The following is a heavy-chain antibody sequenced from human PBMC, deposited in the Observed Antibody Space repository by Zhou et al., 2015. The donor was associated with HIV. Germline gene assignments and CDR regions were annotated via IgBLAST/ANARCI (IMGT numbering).Heavy chain of an antibody. CDR2: IIPIFGTA. Sequence: QVQLVQSGAEVKKPGSSVKVSCKASGGTFSSYAISWVRQAPGQGLEWMGGIIPIFGTANYAQKFQGRVTITADESTSTAYMELSSLRSEDTAVYYCAREERPVPLDGYYYYYGMDVWGQGTTVTVSS. CDR1: GGTFSSYA. CDR3: AREERPVPLDGYYYYYGMDV. J-gene: IGHJ6*02. D-gene: IGHD5-24*01. V-gene: IGHV1-69*01.